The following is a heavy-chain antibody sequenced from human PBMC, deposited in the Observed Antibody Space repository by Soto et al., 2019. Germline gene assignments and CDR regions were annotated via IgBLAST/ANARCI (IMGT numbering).Heavy chain of an antibody. J-gene: IGHJ5*02. CDR3: ARAQKADLHMNKWFDP. V-gene: IGHV4-59*01. CDR1: GGSISSYY. Sequence: SETLSLTCTVSGGSISSYYWSWIRQPPGKGLEWIGYIYYSGSTNYNPSLKSRVTISVDTSKNQFSLKLSSVTAADTAVYYCARAQKADLHMNKWFDPWGQGTLVTVSS. CDR2: IYYSGST. D-gene: IGHD2-15*01.